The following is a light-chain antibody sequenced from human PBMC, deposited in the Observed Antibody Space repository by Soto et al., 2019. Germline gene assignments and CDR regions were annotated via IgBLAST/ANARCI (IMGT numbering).Light chain of an antibody. CDR1: QSVGSN. CDR3: QQYNNWPRT. J-gene: IGKJ1*01. Sequence: EIVMTQSPATLSVSPGERATLSCRASQSVGSNLAWYQQKPGQAPSLLIYGASTGATGIPARFSGSGSGTEFTLTISNLQSEDFAVYYCQQYNNWPRTFGQGTKVDIK. CDR2: GAS. V-gene: IGKV3-15*01.